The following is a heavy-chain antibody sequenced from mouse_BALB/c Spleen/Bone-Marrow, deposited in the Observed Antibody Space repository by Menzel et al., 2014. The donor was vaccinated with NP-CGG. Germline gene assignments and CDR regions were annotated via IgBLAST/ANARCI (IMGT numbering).Heavy chain of an antibody. CDR2: ISGGGNS. Sequence: EVKLVESGGSLVKPGGSLKLSCAASGFSFSSYAVSWVRQTPAKRLEWVASISGGGNSYHSDNMKGRFTISRDNAKNTLYLQMSRLKSEDTATYYCARGGDSLLRLRSMDYWGQGTSVTVSS. CDR1: GFSFSSYA. D-gene: IGHD1-2*01. V-gene: IGHV5-6-5*01. J-gene: IGHJ4*01. CDR3: ARGGDSLLRLRSMDY.